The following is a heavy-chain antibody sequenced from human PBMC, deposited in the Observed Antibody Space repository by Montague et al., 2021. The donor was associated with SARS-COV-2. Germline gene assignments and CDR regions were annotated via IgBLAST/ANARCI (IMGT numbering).Heavy chain of an antibody. J-gene: IGHJ5*02. CDR3: ARDRSRALGEDDSCYSENGFVP. V-gene: IGHV4-59*01. Sequence: SETLSLTCSVSGDSISNYYWTWIRQPPGGGLEWIGYIFHTGSTKYNPSVKSRVTMSIDTSKNQFSLILTSVTAADTAVYYCARDRSRALGEDDSCYSENGFVPWGQGTLVTVSS. D-gene: IGHD2-2*01. CDR2: IFHTGST. CDR1: GDSISNYY.